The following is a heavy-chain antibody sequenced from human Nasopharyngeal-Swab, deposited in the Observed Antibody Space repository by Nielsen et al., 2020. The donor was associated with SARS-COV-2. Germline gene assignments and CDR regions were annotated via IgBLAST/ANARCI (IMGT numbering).Heavy chain of an antibody. CDR3: ARDRWVVTNYYYYMDV. Sequence: WVRQAPGQGLEWMGGIIPIFGTANYAQKFQGRATITADKSTSTAYMELSSLRSEDTAVYYCARDRWVVTNYYYYMDVWGKGTTVTVSS. CDR2: IIPIFGTA. D-gene: IGHD4-23*01. J-gene: IGHJ6*03. V-gene: IGHV1-69*06.